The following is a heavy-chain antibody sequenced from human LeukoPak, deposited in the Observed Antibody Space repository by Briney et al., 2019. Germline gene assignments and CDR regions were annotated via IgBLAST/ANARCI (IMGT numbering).Heavy chain of an antibody. Sequence: GASLLISGQGSGSIFTSYWISWVRQLPGKGLEWMGRIDPSDSYTNYSPSFQGHVTISADKSISTAYLQLSSLKASDTAMYYCARHGTDGELGPWGQGTLVTVSS. CDR2: IDPSDSYT. D-gene: IGHD3-10*01. CDR3: ARHGTDGELGP. V-gene: IGHV5-10-1*01. CDR1: GSIFTSYW. J-gene: IGHJ5*02.